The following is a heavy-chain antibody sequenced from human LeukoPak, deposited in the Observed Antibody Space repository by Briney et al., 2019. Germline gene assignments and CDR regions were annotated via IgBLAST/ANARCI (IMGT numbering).Heavy chain of an antibody. CDR1: GYTFTSYD. J-gene: IGHJ5*02. Sequence: ASVKVSCKASGYTFTSYDINWVRQATGQGLGWMGWMNPNSGNTGYAQKFQGRVTMTRNTSISTAYMELSSLGSEDTAVYYCARAAFYSSGWYAENNWFDPWGQGTLVTDSS. D-gene: IGHD6-19*01. CDR3: ARAAFYSSGWYAENNWFDP. CDR2: MNPNSGNT. V-gene: IGHV1-8*01.